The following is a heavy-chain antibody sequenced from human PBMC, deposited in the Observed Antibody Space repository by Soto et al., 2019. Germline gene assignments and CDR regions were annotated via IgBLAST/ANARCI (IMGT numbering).Heavy chain of an antibody. CDR1: GFTFSSYE. V-gene: IGHV3-48*03. CDR2: ISSSGSTI. D-gene: IGHD3-9*01. CDR3: ARGRDYDTRYYFDY. J-gene: IGHJ4*02. Sequence: GGSLRLSCAASGFTFSSYEMNWVRQAPGKGLEWVSYISSSGSTIYYADSVKGRFTISRDNAKNSLYLQMNSLRAEDTAVYYCARGRDYDTRYYFDYWGQGTLVTVS.